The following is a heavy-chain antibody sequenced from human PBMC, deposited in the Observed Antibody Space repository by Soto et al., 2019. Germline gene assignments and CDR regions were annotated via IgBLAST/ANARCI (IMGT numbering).Heavy chain of an antibody. V-gene: IGHV3-21*01. CDR1: GFSFSSYT. D-gene: IGHD5-18*01. CDR3: VRGAIRGYSYGHSDY. CDR2: ISITGSYI. J-gene: IGHJ4*02. Sequence: GSLRLSCAASGFSFSSYTMDWVRQAPGKGLQWVSSISITGSYIYYADSVKGRFAISRDNAQNSLYLHMNSLRAEDTAVYYCVRGAIRGYSYGHSDYWGQGTLVTVSS.